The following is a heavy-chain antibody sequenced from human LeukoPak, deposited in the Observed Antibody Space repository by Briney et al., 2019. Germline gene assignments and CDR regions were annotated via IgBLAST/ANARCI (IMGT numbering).Heavy chain of an antibody. J-gene: IGHJ4*02. CDR3: ARDRTYSHFDY. V-gene: IGHV3-30*02. Sequence: GGSLRLSCAASGFTFRNYGMHWVRQAPGEGLQWVAFIRYDGSKVYSADSVKGRFTISRDNSKNTLDLQMNSLRAEDTAVYYCARDRTYSHFDYWGQGNLVTVSS. CDR1: GFTFRNYG. D-gene: IGHD2-15*01. CDR2: IRYDGSKV.